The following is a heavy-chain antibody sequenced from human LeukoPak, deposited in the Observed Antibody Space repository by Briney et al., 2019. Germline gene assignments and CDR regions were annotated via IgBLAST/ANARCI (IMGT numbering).Heavy chain of an antibody. CDR1: GASMNTHY. CDR2: MLDTVTT. Sequence: SETMSLTCAVSGASMNTHYWSWIRQPPGKGLEWIGYMLDTVTTKDNPSLKSRFTLSADTSKNQFSLRLTSVTAADTAVYYCATIKRGNIFGYFDFWGQGIPVTVSS. CDR3: ATIKRGNIFGYFDF. V-gene: IGHV4-59*11. D-gene: IGHD5-18*01. J-gene: IGHJ4*02.